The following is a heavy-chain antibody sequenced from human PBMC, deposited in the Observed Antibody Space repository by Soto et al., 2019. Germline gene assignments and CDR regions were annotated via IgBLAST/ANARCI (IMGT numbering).Heavy chain of an antibody. CDR2: IKGDGTIT. D-gene: IGHD3-10*01. CDR3: ARGGLGNYYNDY. CDR1: GFTFSRDW. V-gene: IGHV3-74*01. Sequence: EVQLVESGGGLVQPGGSLRLSCAASGFTFSRDWMHWVRQSPGKGLVWVSRIKGDGTITNYADSVKGRFTTSRDNAKNTVYLQLNSLTTEDTAVYYCARGGLGNYYNDYWGQGTLVNVSS. J-gene: IGHJ4*02.